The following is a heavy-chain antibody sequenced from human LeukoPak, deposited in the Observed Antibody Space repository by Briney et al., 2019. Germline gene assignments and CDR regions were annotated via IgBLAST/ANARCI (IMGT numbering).Heavy chain of an antibody. CDR1: GFTFSSYS. CDR2: ISSSSSYI. V-gene: IGHV3-21*01. Sequence: GGSLRLSCAASGFTFSSYSMNWVRQAPGKGLEWVSSISSSSSYIYYADSVKGRFTIFRDNAKNSLYLQMNSLRAEDTAVYYCARSGVSGSVDYWGQGTLVTASS. CDR3: ARSGVSGSVDY. J-gene: IGHJ4*02. D-gene: IGHD5-12*01.